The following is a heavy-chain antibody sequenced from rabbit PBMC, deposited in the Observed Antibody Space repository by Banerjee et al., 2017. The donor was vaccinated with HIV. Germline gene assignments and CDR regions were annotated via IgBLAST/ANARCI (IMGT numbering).Heavy chain of an antibody. V-gene: IGHV1S45*01. J-gene: IGHJ4*01. Sequence: QEQLEESGGDLVKPEGSLTLTCTASGFSFSSSYFMCWVRQAPGKGLEWIACIYGGSSGSTYYASWAKGRFTISKTSSTTVTLQMTSLTAADTATYFCARDTYAGGDYTTGDSNLWGPGTLVTVS. CDR2: IYGGSSGST. CDR3: ARDTYAGGDYTTGDSNL. D-gene: IGHD2-1*01. CDR1: GFSFSSSYF.